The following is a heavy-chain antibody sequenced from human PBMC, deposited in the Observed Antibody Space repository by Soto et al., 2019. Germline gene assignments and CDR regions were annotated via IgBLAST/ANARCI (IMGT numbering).Heavy chain of an antibody. J-gene: IGHJ4*02. D-gene: IGHD3-3*01. CDR3: ARGGHDFWSGPFDY. Sequence: SETLSVTCTVSAGYMSNYYFNWIRQPAGKGLEWIGRIDSSGSINYSPSLKSRVTMSVDTSENQFSLKLSSVTAADTAVYDCARGGHDFWSGPFDYWGQGTPVTVSS. CDR1: AGYMSNYY. CDR2: IDSSGSI. V-gene: IGHV4-4*07.